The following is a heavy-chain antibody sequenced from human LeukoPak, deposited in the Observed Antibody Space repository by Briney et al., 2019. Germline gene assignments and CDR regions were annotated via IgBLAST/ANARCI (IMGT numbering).Heavy chain of an antibody. Sequence: SETLSLTCAVYGGSFSGYYWSWIRQHPGTGLEWVGYIYYSGTTYYNPSLKSRVTMSVDTSKNQFSLKLSSVTAADTAVYFCARNYYGSGSSRIDYWGQGTLVTVSS. CDR2: IYYSGTT. V-gene: IGHV4-31*11. D-gene: IGHD3-10*01. CDR3: ARNYYGSGSSRIDY. J-gene: IGHJ4*02. CDR1: GGSFSGYY.